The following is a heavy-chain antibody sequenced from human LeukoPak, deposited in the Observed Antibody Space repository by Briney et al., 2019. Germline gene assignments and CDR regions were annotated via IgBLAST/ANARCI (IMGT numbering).Heavy chain of an antibody. J-gene: IGHJ3*02. V-gene: IGHV3-21*03. CDR3: ARDPRYNWNAPPDS. CDR2: ISSSSSYT. D-gene: IGHD1-1*01. CDR1: GFTSSSYS. Sequence: GGSLRLSCAASGFTSSSYSMNWVRQAPGKGLECFSSISSSSSYTYYADSLKGRFTISRDNAKNSLYVQMNSLRAEDTAVYYCARDPRYNWNAPPDSWGQGRMVTDSS.